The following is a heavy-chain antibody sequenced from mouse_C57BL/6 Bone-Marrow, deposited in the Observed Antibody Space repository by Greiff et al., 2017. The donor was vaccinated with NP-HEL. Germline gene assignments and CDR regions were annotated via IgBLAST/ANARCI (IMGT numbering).Heavy chain of an antibody. CDR2: IDPSDSYP. D-gene: IGHD2-2*01. CDR1: GYTFTSYW. V-gene: IGHV1-69*01. J-gene: IGHJ4*01. Sequence: QVQLQQPGAELVMPGASVKLSCKASGYTFTSYWMHWVKQRPGQGLEWIGEIDPSDSYPNYNQKFKGKSTLTVDKSSSTAYMQLSSLTSEDSAVYYCARWGLPDAMDYWGQGTSVTVSS. CDR3: ARWGLPDAMDY.